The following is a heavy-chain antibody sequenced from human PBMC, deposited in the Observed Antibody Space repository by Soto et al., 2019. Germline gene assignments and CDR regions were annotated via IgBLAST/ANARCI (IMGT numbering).Heavy chain of an antibody. CDR1: GGSFNRHT. J-gene: IGHJ4*02. CDR2: IIPIFGTA. D-gene: IGHD6-19*01. CDR3: ARDIIGYSSGPEAIGY. Sequence: QVQLVQSGAEVRKPGSSVRVSCKASGGSFNRHTISWVRQAPGQGLEWMGGIIPIFGTANYAQKFQGRVTITADKSTSTAYMELSSLRSEDTAVYYCARDIIGYSSGPEAIGYWGQGTLVTVSS. V-gene: IGHV1-69*06.